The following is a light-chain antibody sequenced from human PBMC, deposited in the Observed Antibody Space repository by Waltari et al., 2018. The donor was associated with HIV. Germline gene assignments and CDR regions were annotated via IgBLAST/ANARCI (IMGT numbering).Light chain of an antibody. V-gene: IGKV3-15*01. CDR3: QHYYNRPRT. CDR1: RSVSEN. Sequence: EIVMTQSPAPLSVSPGEAATPSWRASRSVSENIAWYHNEPGQAATRLFYGTTAGATGVPARFSGSGSGTEVTLTFSSLQSEDFAVYYCQHYYNRPRTFGQGTKLEIK. J-gene: IGKJ2*01. CDR2: GTT.